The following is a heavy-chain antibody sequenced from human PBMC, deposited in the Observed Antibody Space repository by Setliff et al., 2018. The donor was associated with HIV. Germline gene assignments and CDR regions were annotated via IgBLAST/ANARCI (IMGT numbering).Heavy chain of an antibody. V-gene: IGHV4-61*02. CDR3: ARHRDPPGTSWIFYYYYMDL. CDR2: IYTSGST. D-gene: IGHD2-2*01. J-gene: IGHJ6*03. Sequence: SETLSLTCTVSGGSISSGSNYWSWIRQPAGKGLEWIGRIYTSGSTNYNPSLKSRVTISVDTSKNQFSLKLRSVTAADTGVYYCARHRDPPGTSWIFYYYYMDLWGGGTTVTVSS. CDR1: GGSISSGSNY.